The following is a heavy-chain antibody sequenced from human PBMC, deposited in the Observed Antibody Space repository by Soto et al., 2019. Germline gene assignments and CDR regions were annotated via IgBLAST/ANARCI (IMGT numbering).Heavy chain of an antibody. V-gene: IGHV4-31*01. CDR2: IYYSGST. CDR3: ARDITGTSNFDY. CDR1: GGSISSGGYY. Sequence: SETLSLTCTVSGGSISSGGYYWSWIRQHPGKGLEWIGYIYYSGSTYYNPSLKSQVTISVDTSKKQFSLKLSSVTAADTAVYYCARDITGTSNFDYWGQGTLVTVSS. D-gene: IGHD1-20*01. J-gene: IGHJ4*02.